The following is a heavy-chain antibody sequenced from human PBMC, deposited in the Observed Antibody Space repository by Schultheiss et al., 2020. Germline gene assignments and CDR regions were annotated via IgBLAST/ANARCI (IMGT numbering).Heavy chain of an antibody. Sequence: SVKVSFKASGVTFSIAGVRWVRQARGQRLEWIGRIIACSGSTKFAQNFQKRVILTRDISTGTAYMELSSLGSDDTAVYYCAYCITISCSGRFDPWGQGTLVTVSS. CDR2: IIACSGST. D-gene: IGHD2-2*01. CDR3: AYCITISCSGRFDP. J-gene: IGHJ5*02. V-gene: IGHV1-58*01. CDR1: GVTFSIAG.